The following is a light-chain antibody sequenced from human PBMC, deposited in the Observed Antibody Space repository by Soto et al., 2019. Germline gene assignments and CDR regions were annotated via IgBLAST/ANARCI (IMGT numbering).Light chain of an antibody. V-gene: IGKV3-11*01. J-gene: IGKJ3*01. CDR2: DAS. Sequence: EIVLTQSPATLSSSPGERVTLSCRASQSVSSSLAWYQQRPGQTPRLLIYDASSRAPGIPARFSGSGSGTDFTLTISSLEPEDVAVHFCQQRSNSPPFTFGPGTTLNIK. CDR1: QSVSSS. CDR3: QQRSNSPPFT.